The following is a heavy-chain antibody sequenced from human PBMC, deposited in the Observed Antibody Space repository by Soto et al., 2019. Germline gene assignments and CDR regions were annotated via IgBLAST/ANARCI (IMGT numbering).Heavy chain of an antibody. CDR3: ARDGGYYYDSSGPPLNY. J-gene: IGHJ4*02. CDR2: IIPICGTA. CDR1: GGTFSSYA. V-gene: IGHV1-69*01. D-gene: IGHD3-22*01. Sequence: QVQLVQSGAEVKKPGSSVKVSCKASGGTFSSYAISWVRQAPGQGLEWMGGIIPICGTANYAQKFQGRVTITADESTSTAYMELSSLRSEDTAVYYCARDGGYYYDSSGPPLNYWGQGTLVTVSS.